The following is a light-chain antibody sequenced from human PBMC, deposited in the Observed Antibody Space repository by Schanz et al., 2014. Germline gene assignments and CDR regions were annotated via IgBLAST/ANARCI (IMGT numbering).Light chain of an antibody. J-gene: IGLJ2*01. Sequence: QSVLTQPPSASGSPGQSVTISCTGTSSDVGGYKYVSWYQQHPGKAPKLMIYEVNKRPSGVPDRFSGSKSGNTASLTVSGLQAEDEGDYYCSSYAGNNKLLFGGGTKLTVL. CDR1: SSDVGGYKY. CDR3: SSYAGNNKLL. CDR2: EVN. V-gene: IGLV2-8*01.